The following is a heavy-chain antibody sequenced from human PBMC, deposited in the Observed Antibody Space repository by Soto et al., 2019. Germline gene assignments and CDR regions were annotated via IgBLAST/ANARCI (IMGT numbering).Heavy chain of an antibody. CDR2: ISGSGGST. CDR3: AKTAYYYYDSSGYYRLYYFDY. J-gene: IGHJ4*02. D-gene: IGHD3-22*01. CDR1: GFTFISYA. Sequence: GGSLRLSCAASGFTFISYAMSWVRQAPGKGLEWVSAISGSGGSTYYADSVKGRFTISRDNSKNTLYLQMNSLRAEDTAVYYCAKTAYYYYDSSGYYRLYYFDYWGQGTLVTVSS. V-gene: IGHV3-23*01.